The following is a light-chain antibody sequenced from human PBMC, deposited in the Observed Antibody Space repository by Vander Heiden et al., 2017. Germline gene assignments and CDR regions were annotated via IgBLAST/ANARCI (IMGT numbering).Light chain of an antibody. Sequence: QSVMTQPPSASGTPGQTVTISCSGSSSNLGSNTVTWYQQFPGPAPNLLVYSNDQRPSGVPDRFSGSKSGTSASLAIRGLQSEDEATYYCAGWDDSLSGWVFGGGTKLTVL. CDR3: AGWDDSLSGWV. CDR2: SND. J-gene: IGLJ3*02. CDR1: SSNLGSNT. V-gene: IGLV1-44*01.